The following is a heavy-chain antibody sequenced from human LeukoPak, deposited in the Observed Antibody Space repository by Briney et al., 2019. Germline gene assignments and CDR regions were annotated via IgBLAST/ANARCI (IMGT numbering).Heavy chain of an antibody. D-gene: IGHD7-27*01. CDR3: ARDLNWETY. Sequence: GGPLRLSCAASGYTFSDYYMSWIRQAPGKGLEWVSYISSSGTSRYNADSVKGRFTISRDNAKNSVYLQMNSLRAEDTAVYYCARDLNWETYWGQGTLVSVSS. J-gene: IGHJ4*02. V-gene: IGHV3-11*04. CDR1: GYTFSDYY. CDR2: ISSSGTSR.